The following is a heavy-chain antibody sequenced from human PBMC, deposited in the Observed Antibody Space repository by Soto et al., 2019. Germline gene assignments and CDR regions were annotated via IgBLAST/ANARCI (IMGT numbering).Heavy chain of an antibody. J-gene: IGHJ4*01. D-gene: IGHD2-15*01. V-gene: IGHV3-13*01. CDR1: GFTFSGFD. Sequence: GGSLRLSCEASGFTFSGFDMHWVRQPTGKGLEWVPTIGTAGDTYYAVSVKGRFTISRDNAKNSLSLQMNSLRAGDTAVYFCARGQEVGAHFFDSWGQGTQVTVS. CDR2: IGTAGDT. CDR3: ARGQEVGAHFFDS.